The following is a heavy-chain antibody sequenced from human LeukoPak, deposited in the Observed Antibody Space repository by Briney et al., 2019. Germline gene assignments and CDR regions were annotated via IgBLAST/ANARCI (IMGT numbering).Heavy chain of an antibody. D-gene: IGHD5-18*01. CDR2: ISAYNGNT. CDR3: ARRATTERGHSYGLDY. Sequence: GASVKVSCKASGYTFTSYGISWVRQAPGQGLEWMGWISAYNGNTNYAQKLQGRVTMTTDTSTSTAYMELRSLRSDDTAVYYCARRATTERGHSYGLDYWGQGTLVTVSS. CDR1: GYTFTSYG. J-gene: IGHJ4*02. V-gene: IGHV1-18*01.